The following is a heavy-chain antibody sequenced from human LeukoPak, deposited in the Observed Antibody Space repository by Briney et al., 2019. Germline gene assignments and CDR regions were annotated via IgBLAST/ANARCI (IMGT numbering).Heavy chain of an antibody. CDR2: LSNTGNI. D-gene: IGHD3-10*02. V-gene: IGHV3-48*01. Sequence: GGSLRLSCAASGFTFSRYGINWVRQAPGKGLEWLSYLSNTGNIHYAQSVKGRFTISRDNAKSSLYLQMDGLRAEDTAVYYCARRGDSPMIGDHWGQGILVTVAS. CDR3: ARRGDSPMIGDH. J-gene: IGHJ1*01. CDR1: GFTFSRYG.